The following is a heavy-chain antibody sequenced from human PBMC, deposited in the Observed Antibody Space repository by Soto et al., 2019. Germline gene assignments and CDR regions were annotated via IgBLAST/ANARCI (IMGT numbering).Heavy chain of an antibody. CDR3: AKADGEQWLIPHLDN. J-gene: IGHJ1*01. CDR2: ISCCGGST. CDR1: GFNFKKFA. V-gene: IGHV3-23*01. D-gene: IGHD6-19*01. Sequence: GGSLRLSCEASGFNFKKFAMGWVRQAPGEGLEWVSGISCCGGSTFYADSVKGRFSLARDDSKNTLSLQLNSLRVEDTAHYYCAKADGEQWLIPHLDNWGQGTQGTVPQ.